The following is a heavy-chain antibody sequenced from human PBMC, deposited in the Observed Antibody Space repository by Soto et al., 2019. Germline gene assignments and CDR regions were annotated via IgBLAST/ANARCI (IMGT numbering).Heavy chain of an antibody. J-gene: IGHJ4*02. CDR3: ARDSYSGYPFDY. CDR1: GFTFSSYS. D-gene: IGHD5-12*01. Sequence: PGGSLRLSCAASGFTFSSYSMNWVRQAPGKGLEWVSSISSSSSYIYYADSVKGRFTISRDNAKNSLYLQMNSLRAEDTAVYYCARDSYSGYPFDYWGQGTLVTVSS. CDR2: ISSSSSYI. V-gene: IGHV3-21*01.